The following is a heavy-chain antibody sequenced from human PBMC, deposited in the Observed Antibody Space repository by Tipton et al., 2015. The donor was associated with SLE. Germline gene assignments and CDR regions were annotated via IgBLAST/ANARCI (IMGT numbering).Heavy chain of an antibody. CDR2: INHSGST. CDR3: AGGMPSESYNY. V-gene: IGHV4-34*01. D-gene: IGHD1-26*01. Sequence: GSLRLSCAVYGGSFSGYYWSWIRQPPGKGLEWIGEINHSGSTNYNPSLKSRVTISVDTSKNQFSLKLSSVTAADTAVYYCAGGMPSESYNYWGQGTLVTVSS. CDR1: GGSFSGYY. J-gene: IGHJ4*02.